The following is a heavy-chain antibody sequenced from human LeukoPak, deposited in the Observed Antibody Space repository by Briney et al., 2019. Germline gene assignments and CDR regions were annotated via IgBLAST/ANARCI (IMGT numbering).Heavy chain of an antibody. Sequence: GSLRLSCAASGFTFSNYWMTWIRQPPGKGLEWIGEINHSGSTNYNPSLKSRVTISVDTSKNQFSLKLSSVTAADTAVYYCARGPPYIVVVTAIGFFDYWGQGTLVTVSS. J-gene: IGHJ4*02. V-gene: IGHV4-34*01. CDR2: INHSGST. D-gene: IGHD2-21*02. CDR3: ARGPPYIVVVTAIGFFDY. CDR1: GFTFSNYW.